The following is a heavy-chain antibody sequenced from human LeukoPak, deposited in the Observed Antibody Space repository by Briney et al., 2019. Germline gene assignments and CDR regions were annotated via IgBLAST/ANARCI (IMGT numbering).Heavy chain of an antibody. CDR2: ISSSSSYI. J-gene: IGHJ3*02. V-gene: IGHV3-21*01. Sequence: GGSLRLSCAASGFTFSSYSMNWVRQAPGKGLEWVSSISSSSSYIYYADSVKGRFTISRDNAKNSLYLQMNSRGAEDPAVYYCASPRASGNAFDIWGQGTMVTV. CDR1: GFTFSSYS. CDR3: ASPRASGNAFDI.